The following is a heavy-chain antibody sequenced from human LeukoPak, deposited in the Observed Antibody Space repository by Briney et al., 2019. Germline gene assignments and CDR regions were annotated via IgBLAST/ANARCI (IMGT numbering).Heavy chain of an antibody. CDR3: ARGPPRIVGATASDY. J-gene: IGHJ4*02. V-gene: IGHV1-2*02. Sequence: ASVKVSCKASGYTFTGYYMHWVRQAPGQGLEWMGWINPNSGGTNYAQKFQGRVTMTRDTSISTAYMELSRLRSDDTAVYYCARGPPRIVGATASDYWGQGTLVTVSS. CDR1: GYTFTGYY. D-gene: IGHD1-26*01. CDR2: INPNSGGT.